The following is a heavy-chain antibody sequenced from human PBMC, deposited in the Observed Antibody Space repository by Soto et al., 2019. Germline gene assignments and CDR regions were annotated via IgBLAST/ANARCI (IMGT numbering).Heavy chain of an antibody. J-gene: IGHJ5*02. Sequence: ASVKVSCKASGYTFTSYGISWVRQAPGQGLEWMGWNSAYNGNTNYAQKLQGRVTMTTDTSTSTAYMELRSLRSDDMAVNYCARDARYCSGGSCFDPWGQGTLVTVSS. CDR1: GYTFTSYG. CDR3: ARDARYCSGGSCFDP. D-gene: IGHD2-15*01. CDR2: NSAYNGNT. V-gene: IGHV1-18*03.